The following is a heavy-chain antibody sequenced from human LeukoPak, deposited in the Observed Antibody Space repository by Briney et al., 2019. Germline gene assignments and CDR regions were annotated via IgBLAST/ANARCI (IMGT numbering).Heavy chain of an antibody. CDR2: ISGSGGST. J-gene: IGHJ4*02. D-gene: IGHD3-9*01. CDR1: GFSFSSYA. Sequence: QSGGSLRLSCAASGFSFSSYAMSWVRQAPGKGLEWVSAISGSGGSTYYADSVKGRFTISRDNSKDTLYLQMNSLRAEDTAVYYCAKVGYFDWLGYFDYWGQGTLVTVSS. CDR3: AKVGYFDWLGYFDY. V-gene: IGHV3-23*01.